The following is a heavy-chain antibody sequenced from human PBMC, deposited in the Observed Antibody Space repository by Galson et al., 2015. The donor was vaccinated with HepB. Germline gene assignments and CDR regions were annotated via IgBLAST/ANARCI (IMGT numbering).Heavy chain of an antibody. D-gene: IGHD3-9*01. V-gene: IGHV7-4-1*02. CDR2: INTNTGNP. CDR1: GYTFTSYA. CDR3: ARGGPLRYFDWLMGGVYYGMDV. Sequence: SVKVSCKASGYTFTSYAMNWVRQAPGQGLEWMGWINTNTGNPTYAQGFTGRFVFSLDTSVSTAYLQISSLKAEDTAVYYWARGGPLRYFDWLMGGVYYGMDVWGQGTTVTVSS. J-gene: IGHJ6*02.